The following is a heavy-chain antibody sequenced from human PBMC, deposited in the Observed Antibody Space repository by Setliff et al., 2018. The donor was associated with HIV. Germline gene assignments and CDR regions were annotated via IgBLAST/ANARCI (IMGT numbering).Heavy chain of an antibody. V-gene: IGHV5-51*01. CDR2: VYPDDSDS. Sequence: GESLKISCRGSGYNFASHWIAWVRRMPGKGLEWMGIVYPDDSDSRYSPSFQGQVTISADKSVSTAYLQWSSLKASDTAMYYCARQAVDCSGGTCYSTSAFDYWGQGTLVTVSS. CDR1: GYNFASHW. J-gene: IGHJ4*02. CDR3: ARQAVDCSGGTCYSTSAFDY. D-gene: IGHD2-15*01.